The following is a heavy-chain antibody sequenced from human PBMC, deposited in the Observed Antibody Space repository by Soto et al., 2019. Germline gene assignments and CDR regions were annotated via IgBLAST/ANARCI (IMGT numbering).Heavy chain of an antibody. CDR2: TDSGSKWYN. V-gene: IGHV6-1*01. J-gene: IGHJ6*02. Sequence: SQTLSLTCAISGDRVSSNSAAWNWIRQSPSRGLDWLRRTDSGSKWYNDSAVSVKSRVAINPVTSKNQFSLQLYSVATEDTAVYYCSRVEGYSGYARYYYGMDVWGQGTTVTVSS. CDR3: SRVEGYSGYARYYYGMDV. D-gene: IGHD5-12*01. CDR1: GDRVSSNSAA.